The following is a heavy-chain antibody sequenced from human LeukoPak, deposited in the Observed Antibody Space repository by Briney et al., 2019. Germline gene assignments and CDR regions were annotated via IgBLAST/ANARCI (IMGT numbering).Heavy chain of an antibody. D-gene: IGHD6-19*01. V-gene: IGHV4-59*01. CDR3: ARERYSSGWYDY. CDR1: NGSISSYH. CDR2: IYYSGST. J-gene: IGHJ4*02. Sequence: SETLSLTCTVSNGSISSYHWSWIRQPPGKGLEWIGYIYYSGSTNYNPSLKSRVTISVDTSKNQFSLKLSSVTAADTAVYYCARERYSSGWYDYWGQGTLVTVSS.